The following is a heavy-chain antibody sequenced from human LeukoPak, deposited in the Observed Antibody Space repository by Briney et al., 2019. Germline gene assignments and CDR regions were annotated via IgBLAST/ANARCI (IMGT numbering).Heavy chain of an antibody. J-gene: IGHJ4*02. Sequence: GESLKISCKGSGYSFTSYWIGWVRQMPGKGLEWMGIIYPGDSESRYSPSFQGQVTISADKSISTAYLQWSSLKASDTAMYYCARQEATPHFDYWGQGTLVTVSS. V-gene: IGHV5-51*01. CDR3: ARQEATPHFDY. CDR2: IYPGDSES. CDR1: GYSFTSYW. D-gene: IGHD2-15*01.